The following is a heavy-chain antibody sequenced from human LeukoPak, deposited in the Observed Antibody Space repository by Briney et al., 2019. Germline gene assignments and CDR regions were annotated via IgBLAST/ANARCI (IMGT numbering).Heavy chain of an antibody. CDR3: ASPGYYYDSSGSRFDP. CDR2: INHSGST. D-gene: IGHD3-22*01. J-gene: IGHJ5*02. CDR1: GGSFSGYY. Sequence: MPSETLSLTCAVYGGSFSGYYWSWIRQPPGKGLEWIGEINHSGSTNYNPSLKSRVTISVDTSKSQFSLKLGSVTAADTAVYYCASPGYYYDSSGSRFDPWGQGTLVTVSS. V-gene: IGHV4-34*01.